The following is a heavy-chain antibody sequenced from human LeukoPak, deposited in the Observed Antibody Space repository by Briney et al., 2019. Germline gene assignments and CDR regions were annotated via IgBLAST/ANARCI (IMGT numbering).Heavy chain of an antibody. J-gene: IGHJ4*02. V-gene: IGHV4-4*02. Sequence: SETLSLTCAVSGGSINNSNWWSWVRQPPGKGLEWIGQMYHSGSTNYNPSLKSRLTISVDKSNNQFSLKLRFVTAADTAMYYCARSVLTGYLDYWGQGTLVTVSS. CDR1: GGSINNSNW. CDR2: MYHSGST. CDR3: ARSVLTGYLDY. D-gene: IGHD3-9*01.